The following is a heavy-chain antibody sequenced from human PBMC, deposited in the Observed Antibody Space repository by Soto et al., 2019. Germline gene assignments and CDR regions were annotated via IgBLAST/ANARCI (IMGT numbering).Heavy chain of an antibody. J-gene: IGHJ5*01. CDR3: AIDFYDSVGYTGFDS. V-gene: IGHV4-59*01. CDR1: GDTSTSYY. Sequence: PSETLSLTCTVSGDTSTSYYWGWIRQAPGKGLEWIGHIHNSGTSTHNPSLNGRVTISIDMSKKQFSLKLTSLTSADTAVYYCAIDFYDSVGYTGFDSWSQGTLVTVSS. D-gene: IGHD3-22*01. CDR2: IHNSGTS.